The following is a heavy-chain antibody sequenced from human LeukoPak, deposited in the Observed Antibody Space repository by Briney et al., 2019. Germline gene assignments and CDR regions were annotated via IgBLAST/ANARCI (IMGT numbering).Heavy chain of an antibody. D-gene: IGHD4-17*01. Sequence: PSQTLSLTCTVSGGSISSGSYYWSWIRQPAGKGLEWIGRIYTSRSTNYNPSLKSRVTISVDTSKNQFSLKLSSVTAADTAVYYCASAASDYGDYFIDYWGQGTLVTVSS. V-gene: IGHV4-61*02. CDR2: IYTSRST. CDR1: GGSISSGSYY. CDR3: ASAASDYGDYFIDY. J-gene: IGHJ4*02.